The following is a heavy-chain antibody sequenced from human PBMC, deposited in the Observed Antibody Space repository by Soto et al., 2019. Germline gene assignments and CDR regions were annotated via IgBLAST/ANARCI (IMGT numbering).Heavy chain of an antibody. J-gene: IGHJ5*01. Sequence: PSETVYLTCTLSCGSVMAPDWWNWVRQSPDKGLEWIAEVHISGHSNYNPSLRSRVSVSIDSSKNQFYLNLNSVTAADTAIYYCARVCQGCSANNCYFDPWGQGTQVTVSS. CDR1: CGSVMAPDW. D-gene: IGHD1-1*01. CDR2: VHISGHS. CDR3: ARVCQGCSANNCYFDP. V-gene: IGHV4-4*02.